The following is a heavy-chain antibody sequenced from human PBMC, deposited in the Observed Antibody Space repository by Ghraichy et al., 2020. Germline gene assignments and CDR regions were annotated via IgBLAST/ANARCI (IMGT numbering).Heavy chain of an antibody. Sequence: QTLSLTCAVYGGSFSAYYWSWIRQPPGKGLEWIGEIKHGGSTNYNPSLKSRVTISVDTSKNQFSLKLSSVTAADAAVYYCARDPRGYSYGLPSRGGAFDIWGQGTMVTVSS. D-gene: IGHD5-18*01. CDR3: ARDPRGYSYGLPSRGGAFDI. CDR2: IKHGGST. CDR1: GGSFSAYY. V-gene: IGHV4-34*01. J-gene: IGHJ3*02.